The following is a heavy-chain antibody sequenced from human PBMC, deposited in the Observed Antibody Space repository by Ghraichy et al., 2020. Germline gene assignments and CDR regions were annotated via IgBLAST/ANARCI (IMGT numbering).Heavy chain of an antibody. J-gene: IGHJ4*02. D-gene: IGHD4-17*01. Sequence: GGSLRLSCAASGFTFRSYSMTWVRQAPGKGLEWVANIKQDGSEKYSVASVKGRFTISRDNAKNSLYLQMNSLRTEDTAVYYCARDTTVTASTFDYWGQGTLVSVSS. V-gene: IGHV3-7*01. CDR2: IKQDGSEK. CDR3: ARDTTVTASTFDY. CDR1: GFTFRSYS.